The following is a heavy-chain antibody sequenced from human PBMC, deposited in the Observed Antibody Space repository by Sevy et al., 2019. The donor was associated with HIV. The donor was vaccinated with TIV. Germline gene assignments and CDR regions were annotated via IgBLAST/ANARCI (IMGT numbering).Heavy chain of an antibody. J-gene: IGHJ4*02. V-gene: IGHV3-23*01. CDR3: AKEIQLWSDAEYYFDY. D-gene: IGHD5-18*01. CDR2: ISGSGGST. Sequence: GGSLRLSCAASGFTFSSYAMSWVRQAPGKGLEWVSAISGSGGSTYYADSVKGRFTISRDNSKNTLYLQMNGLRAEDTAVYYCAKEIQLWSDAEYYFDYWGQGTLVTVSS. CDR1: GFTFSSYA.